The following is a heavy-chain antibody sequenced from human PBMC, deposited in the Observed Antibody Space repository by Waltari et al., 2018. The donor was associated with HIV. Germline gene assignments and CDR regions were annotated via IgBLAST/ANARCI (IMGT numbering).Heavy chain of an antibody. J-gene: IGHJ6*02. V-gene: IGHV5-51*01. CDR3: ARHEGAKHYYYYYGMDV. CDR1: GYSFTSYW. Sequence: EVQLVQSGAEVKKPGESLKISCKGSGYSFTSYWIGWVRQMPGKGLEWMGIIYPGDSDTRYSPSFQGQVTISADKSISTAYLQWSILKASDTAMYYCARHEGAKHYYYYYGMDVWGQGTTVTVSS. D-gene: IGHD1-26*01. CDR2: IYPGDSDT.